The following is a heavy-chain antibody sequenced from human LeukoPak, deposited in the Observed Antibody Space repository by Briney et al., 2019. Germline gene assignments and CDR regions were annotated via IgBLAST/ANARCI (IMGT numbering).Heavy chain of an antibody. J-gene: IGHJ4*02. V-gene: IGHV3-7*01. CDR2: LKEDVSAR. CDR3: ARGPPYGSRSDFLDY. Sequence: GGSLRLSCAASGFTFSSYCMSWVRQAPGKGLEWVASLKEDVSARNLVDSVKGRFTISTDNAKNSLNLQMNSLRVEDTAVYYCARGPPYGSRSDFLDYWGLGTLVTVSS. D-gene: IGHD3-10*01. CDR1: GFTFSSYC.